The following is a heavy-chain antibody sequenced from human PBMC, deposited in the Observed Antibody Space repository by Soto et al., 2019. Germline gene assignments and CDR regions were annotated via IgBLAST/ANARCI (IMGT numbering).Heavy chain of an antibody. CDR3: ARAPPYYYDSSGYYPPPYGMDV. CDR1: GFSFSNYG. J-gene: IGHJ6*02. Sequence: PGGSLRLSCVASGFSFSNYGMHWVRQAPGKGLEWVAVIWSDGSKRYYADSVKGRFTISRDNSKNTLYLQMNSLRAEDTAVYYCARAPPYYYDSSGYYPPPYGMDVWGQGTTVTVSS. D-gene: IGHD3-22*01. V-gene: IGHV3-33*01. CDR2: IWSDGSKR.